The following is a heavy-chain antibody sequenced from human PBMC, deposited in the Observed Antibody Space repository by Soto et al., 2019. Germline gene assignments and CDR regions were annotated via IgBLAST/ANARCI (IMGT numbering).Heavy chain of an antibody. V-gene: IGHV1-69*01. CDR3: ASRGGYCSGGSCYRLDY. D-gene: IGHD2-15*01. J-gene: IGHJ4*02. Sequence: QVQLVQSGAEVKKPGSSVKVSCKASGGTFSSYAISWVRQAPGQGLEWMGGIIPIFGTANYAQKFQGRVTITADESTSTADMELSSLRSEETAVYYCASRGGYCSGGSCYRLDYWGQGTLLTVSS. CDR2: IIPIFGTA. CDR1: GGTFSSYA.